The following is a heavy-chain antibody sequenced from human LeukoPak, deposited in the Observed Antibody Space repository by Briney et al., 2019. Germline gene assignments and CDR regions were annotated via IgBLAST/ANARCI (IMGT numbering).Heavy chain of an antibody. CDR2: IGSRGDTT. Sequence: GGSLRLSCAASGFTFSSYAMSWVRQAPGKGLEWVTGIGSRGDTTYYADSVKGRFTISRDNSKNTLYLQMNSLRAGDTAVYYCAKGQGGDFWSGSAYFDWGQGTLVTVSS. CDR1: GFTFSSYA. J-gene: IGHJ4*02. CDR3: AKGQGGDFWSGSAYFD. V-gene: IGHV3-23*01. D-gene: IGHD3-3*01.